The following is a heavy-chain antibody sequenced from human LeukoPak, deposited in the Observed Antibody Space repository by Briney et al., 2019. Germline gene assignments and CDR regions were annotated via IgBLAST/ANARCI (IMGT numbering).Heavy chain of an antibody. V-gene: IGHV4-30-2*01. CDR2: VYHSGST. D-gene: IGHD1-26*01. J-gene: IGHJ5*02. CDR1: GGSISSGGYS. Sequence: PSETLSLTCAVSGGSISSGGYSWSWIRQPPGKGLEWIGYVYHSGSTYYNLSLKSRVTISVDRSKNQFSLKLSSVTAADTAVYYCARAPQWELDAWFDPWGQGTLVTVSS. CDR3: ARAPQWELDAWFDP.